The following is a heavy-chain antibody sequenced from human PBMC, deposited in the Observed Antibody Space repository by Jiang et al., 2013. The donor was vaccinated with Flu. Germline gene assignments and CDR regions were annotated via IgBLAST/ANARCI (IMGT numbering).Heavy chain of an antibody. Sequence: GPGLVKPSETLSLTCTVSGGSISSYYWSWIRQPPGKGLEWIGYIYYSGSTNYNPSLKSRVTISVDTSKNQFSLKLSSVTAADTAVYYCARETLGYCSSTSCYGEYNWFDPWGQGTLVTVSS. CDR2: IYYSGST. J-gene: IGHJ5*02. CDR3: ARETLGYCSSTSCYGEYNWFDP. V-gene: IGHV4-59*13. D-gene: IGHD2-2*01. CDR1: GGSISSYY.